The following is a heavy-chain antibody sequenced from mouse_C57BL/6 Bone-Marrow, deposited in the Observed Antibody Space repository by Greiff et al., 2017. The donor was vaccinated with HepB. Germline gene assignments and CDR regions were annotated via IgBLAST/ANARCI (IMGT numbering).Heavy chain of an antibody. CDR1: GFSLTSYA. Sequence: VQLKESGPGLVAPSQSLSITCTVSGFSLTSYAISWVRQPPGKGLEWLGAIWTGGGTNYNSALKSRLSISKDNSKSQVFLKMNSLQTDDTARYYCARSYGSSYSDYFDYWGQGTTLTVSS. CDR2: IWTGGGT. D-gene: IGHD1-1*01. CDR3: ARSYGSSYSDYFDY. V-gene: IGHV2-9-1*01. J-gene: IGHJ2*01.